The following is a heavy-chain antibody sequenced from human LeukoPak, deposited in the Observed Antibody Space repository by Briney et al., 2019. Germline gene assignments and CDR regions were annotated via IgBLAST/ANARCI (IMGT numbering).Heavy chain of an antibody. CDR1: GFTFSDYG. CDR3: ARAHSSSSTFDL. Sequence: GGSLRLSCAASGFTFSDYGIHWVRQAPGQGLEWVALIWYDGSKKYYADSVKGRFTITRDNTKNTLYLQLNSLRADDTAVYYCARAHSSSSTFDLWGQGTLVTVSS. J-gene: IGHJ4*02. CDR2: IWYDGSKK. V-gene: IGHV3-33*01. D-gene: IGHD6-6*01.